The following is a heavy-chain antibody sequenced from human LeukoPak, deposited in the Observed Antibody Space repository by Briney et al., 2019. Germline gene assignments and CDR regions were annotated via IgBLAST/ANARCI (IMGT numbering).Heavy chain of an antibody. Sequence: PAGSLRLSCAASGFTFGDYGMSWVRQAPGKGLEWVSGINWSGVSTGYADSVKGRFTISRDNAKNSLYLQMNSLRAEDTALYYCARNSGWYAWARELYYYYMDVWGKGTTVTVSS. J-gene: IGHJ6*03. CDR2: INWSGVST. CDR1: GFTFGDYG. CDR3: ARNSGWYAWARELYYYYMDV. D-gene: IGHD6-19*01. V-gene: IGHV3-20*04.